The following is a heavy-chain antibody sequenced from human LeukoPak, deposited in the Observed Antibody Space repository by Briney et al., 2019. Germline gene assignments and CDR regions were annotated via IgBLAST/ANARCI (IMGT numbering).Heavy chain of an antibody. Sequence: ATVKISCKVSGYTFTDYYMHWVQQAPRKGLEWMGLVDPEDGETIYAEKFQGRVTITADTSTDTAYMELSSLRSEDTAVYYCATALVVPAAMGNNWFDPWGQGTLVTVSS. V-gene: IGHV1-69-2*01. CDR1: GYTFTDYY. D-gene: IGHD2-2*01. CDR2: VDPEDGET. CDR3: ATALVVPAAMGNNWFDP. J-gene: IGHJ5*02.